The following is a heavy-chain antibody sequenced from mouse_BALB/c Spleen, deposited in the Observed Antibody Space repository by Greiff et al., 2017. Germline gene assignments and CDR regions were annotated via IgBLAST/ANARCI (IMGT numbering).Heavy chain of an antibody. CDR3: ARGYYGSSSCDY. CDR1: GFTFSSFG. CDR2: ISSGSSTI. V-gene: IGHV5-17*02. J-gene: IGHJ2*01. Sequence: EVMLVESGGGLVQPGGSRKLSCAASGFTFSSFGMHWVRQAPEKGLEWVAYISSGSSTIYYADTVKGRFTISRDNPKNTLFLQMTSLRSEDTAMYYCARGYYGSSSCDYWGQGTTLTVSS. D-gene: IGHD1-1*01.